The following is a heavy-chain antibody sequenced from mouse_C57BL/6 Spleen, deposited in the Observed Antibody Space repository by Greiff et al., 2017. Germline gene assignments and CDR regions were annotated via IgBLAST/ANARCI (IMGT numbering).Heavy chain of an antibody. CDR1: GYAFSSYW. CDR3: ARGDYGNFDY. J-gene: IGHJ2*01. Sequence: VKLMESGAELVKPGASVKISCKASGYAFSSYWMNWVKQRPGKGLEWIGQIYPGDGDTNYNGKFKGKATLTADKSSSTAYMQLSSLTSEDSAVYFCARGDYGNFDYWGQGTTLTVSS. V-gene: IGHV1-80*01. CDR2: IYPGDGDT. D-gene: IGHD1-1*01.